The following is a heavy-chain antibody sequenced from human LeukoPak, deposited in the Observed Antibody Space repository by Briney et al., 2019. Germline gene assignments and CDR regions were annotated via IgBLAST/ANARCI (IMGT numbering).Heavy chain of an antibody. J-gene: IGHJ4*02. CDR1: GGSISSYY. CDR2: IYYSGRT. D-gene: IGHD5-12*01. CDR3: ARVKDSGYDFDY. V-gene: IGHV4-59*01. Sequence: SSETLSLTCTVSGGSISSYYWSWIRQPPGKGLEWIGYIYYSGRTNYNPSLKSRVTISVDTSKNQFSLKLSSVTAADTAVYYCARVKDSGYDFDYWGQGTLVTVSS.